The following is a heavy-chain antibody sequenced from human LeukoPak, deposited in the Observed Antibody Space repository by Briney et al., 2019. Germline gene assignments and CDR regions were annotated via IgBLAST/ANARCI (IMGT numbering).Heavy chain of an antibody. J-gene: IGHJ4*02. CDR1: EFTFSNYG. CDR2: ISYDGSDK. D-gene: IGHD6-19*01. V-gene: IGHV3-30*18. CDR3: AKGIAVAGTGFDY. Sequence: GGSLRLSCAASEFTFSNYGMHWVRQAPGKGLEWVAVISYDGSDKYYADSVKGRFTISRDNSKNTLYLQMNSLRAEDTAVYYCAKGIAVAGTGFDYWGQGTLVTVSS.